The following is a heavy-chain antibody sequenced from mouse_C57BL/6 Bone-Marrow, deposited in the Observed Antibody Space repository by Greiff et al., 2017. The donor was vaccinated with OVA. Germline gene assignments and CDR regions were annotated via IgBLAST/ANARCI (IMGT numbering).Heavy chain of an antibody. CDR1: GFNIKDDY. CDR3: LITTVVATGP. J-gene: IGHJ2*01. D-gene: IGHD1-1*01. V-gene: IGHV14-4*01. CDR2: IDPENGDT. Sequence: VQQQQSGAELVRPGASVKLSCTASGFNIKDDYMHWVKQRPEQGLEWIGWIDPENGDTEYASKFQGKATITADTSSNTAYLQLSSLTSEDTAVYYCLITTVVATGPGGQGTTLTVSS.